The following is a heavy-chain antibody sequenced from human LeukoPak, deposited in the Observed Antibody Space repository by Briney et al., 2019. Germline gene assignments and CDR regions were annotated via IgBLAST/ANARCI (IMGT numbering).Heavy chain of an antibody. D-gene: IGHD1-14*01. J-gene: IGHJ4*02. CDR3: ARDQPDY. V-gene: IGHV3-30*03. CDR1: GFPFNSYG. Sequence: GGSLRLSCAASGFPFNSYGIHWIRQAPGKGLEWVAVVSHDGSNQFYADSVKGRFTISRDNAKESLSLQMNSLRVEDTAVYYCARDQPDYWGQGTLVTVSS. CDR2: VSHDGSNQ.